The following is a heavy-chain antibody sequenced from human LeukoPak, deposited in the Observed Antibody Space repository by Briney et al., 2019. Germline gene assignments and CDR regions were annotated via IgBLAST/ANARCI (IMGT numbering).Heavy chain of an antibody. V-gene: IGHV4-59*08. Sequence: PSETLSLTCNVYGGSISDYYWNWIRQPPGKGLEWIGYIHHSGTTSSNPSLKSRVTISIDTSKNQFSLNLNSVTAADTAIYYCARWAIHLGYCSGSLCHKWFDPWGQGTLVTVSS. D-gene: IGHD2-15*01. J-gene: IGHJ5*02. CDR3: ARWAIHLGYCSGSLCHKWFDP. CDR2: IHHSGTT. CDR1: GGSISDYY.